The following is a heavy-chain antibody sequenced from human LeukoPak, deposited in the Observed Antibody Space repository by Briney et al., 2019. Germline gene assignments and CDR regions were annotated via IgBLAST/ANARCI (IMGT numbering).Heavy chain of an antibody. V-gene: IGHV3-23*01. J-gene: IGHJ4*02. D-gene: IGHD3-10*01. CDR2: ISGSGTST. CDR3: ARSYASESYYPFDY. Sequence: PGGSLRLSCAASTFTFTNYGMTWVRQAPGKGLEWVSGISGSGTSTYYAESVRGRFTISRDNSKDTLYLQMNSLRAEDTAVYYCARSYASESYYPFDYWGLGTLVTVSS. CDR1: TFTFTNYG.